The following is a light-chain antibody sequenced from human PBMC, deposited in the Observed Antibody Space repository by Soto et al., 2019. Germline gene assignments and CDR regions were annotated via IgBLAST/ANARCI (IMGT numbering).Light chain of an antibody. Sequence: QSVLTQPPSASGTPGQRVTISCSGSSSNIESNTVNWYQQLPGTAPKLLIYSNNQRPSGVPDRFSGSKSGTSASLAISGLRSEYEADYYCAVWADSRNAAVFGGGTQLTVL. CDR3: AVWADSRNAAV. J-gene: IGLJ7*01. V-gene: IGLV1-44*01. CDR2: SNN. CDR1: SSNIESNT.